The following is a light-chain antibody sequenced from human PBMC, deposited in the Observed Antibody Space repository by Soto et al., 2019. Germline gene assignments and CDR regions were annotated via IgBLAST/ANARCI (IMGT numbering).Light chain of an antibody. V-gene: IGKV1-27*01. CDR2: GAS. CDR1: QGVSNY. J-gene: IGKJ1*01. CDR3: QKYNSAPWT. Sequence: DIQMTQSPSSLSAPVGDRVTMTCRASQGVSNYLAWYQQKPGKVPKLLIYGASTLQSGVPSRFSGSGSGTDFTLTISSLQPEDVATYYCQKYNSAPWTFGQGTKVEIK.